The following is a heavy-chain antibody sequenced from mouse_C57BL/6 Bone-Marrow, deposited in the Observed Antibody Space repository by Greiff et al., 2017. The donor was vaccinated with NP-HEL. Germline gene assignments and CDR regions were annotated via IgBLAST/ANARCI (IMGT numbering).Heavy chain of an antibody. CDR1: GYSFTGYY. CDR2: INPSTGGT. CDR3: ARPLHYSWYAMDY. Sequence: EVQLQQSGPELVKPGASVKISCKASGYSFTGYYMNWVKQSPEKSLEWIGEINPSTGGTTYNQKFKAKATLTVDKSSSTAYMQLKSLTSEDSAVYYDARPLHYSWYAMDYWGQGTSVTVSS. J-gene: IGHJ4*01. V-gene: IGHV1-42*01. D-gene: IGHD2-12*01.